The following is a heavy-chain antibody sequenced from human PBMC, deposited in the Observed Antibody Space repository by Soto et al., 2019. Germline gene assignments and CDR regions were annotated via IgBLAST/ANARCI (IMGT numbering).Heavy chain of an antibody. CDR1: GVTFSSYA. CDR2: ISYDGSNK. D-gene: IGHD4-17*01. J-gene: IGHJ6*02. V-gene: IGHV3-30-3*01. Sequence: GGSLRLSCAASGVTFSSYAMHWVRQAPGKGLEWVAVISYDGSNKYYADSVKGRFTISRDNSKNTLYLQMNSLRAEDTAVYYCAKDLAVTPLVYYYYGMDVWGQGTTVTVSS. CDR3: AKDLAVTPLVYYYYGMDV.